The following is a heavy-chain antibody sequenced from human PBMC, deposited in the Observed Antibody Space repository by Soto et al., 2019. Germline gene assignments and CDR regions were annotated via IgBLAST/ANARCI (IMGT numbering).Heavy chain of an antibody. D-gene: IGHD5-18*01. CDR2: IIPMFGTA. V-gene: IGHV1-69*13. CDR1: GGTFSTYA. J-gene: IGHJ4*02. CDR3: ASGIQLWLRRINNGYAG. Sequence: QVQLVQSGAEVKQPESSVKASCKAPGGTFSTYAISWVRQAPGQGLEWMGGIIPMFGTANYAQRFQDRVTITADESTNTVYMELSRLRSEDTAVYFCASGIQLWLRRINNGYAGWGQGTLVTVSS.